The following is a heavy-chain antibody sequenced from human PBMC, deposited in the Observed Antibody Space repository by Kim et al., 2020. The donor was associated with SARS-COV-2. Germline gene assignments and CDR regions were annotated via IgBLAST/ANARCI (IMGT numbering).Heavy chain of an antibody. CDR2: INQDGSAQ. CDR1: GFTFSNYW. D-gene: IGHD6-13*01. CDR3: TRDTGRRLGNAWYPSFDY. V-gene: IGHV3-7*01. Sequence: GGSLRLSCAVSGFTFSNYWMSWVRQTPGKGLEWVANINQDGSAQYYVDSVKGRFTISRDNAKNSLVLEMNSLRADDTALYYCTRDTGRRLGNAWYPSFDYWGQGTLATVSS. J-gene: IGHJ4*02.